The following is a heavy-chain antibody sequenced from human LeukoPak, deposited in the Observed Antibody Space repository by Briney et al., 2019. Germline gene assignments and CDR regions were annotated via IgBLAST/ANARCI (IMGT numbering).Heavy chain of an antibody. Sequence: GGSLRLSCAASGFTFSSYWMHWVRQPPGKGLVWVSRIKGDGSSTSYADSVKGRFTISRDNAKNTLYLQMNSLRAEDTAVYYCARDGYSFGHXFDYWGQGTLVTVSS. CDR2: IKGDGSST. CDR3: ARDGYSFGHXFDY. V-gene: IGHV3-74*01. CDR1: GFTFSSYW. J-gene: IGHJ4*02. D-gene: IGHD5-18*01.